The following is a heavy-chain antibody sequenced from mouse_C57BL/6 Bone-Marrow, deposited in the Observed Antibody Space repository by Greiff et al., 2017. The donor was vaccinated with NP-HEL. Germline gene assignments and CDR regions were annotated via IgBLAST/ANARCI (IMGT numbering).Heavy chain of an antibody. D-gene: IGHD1-1*01. CDR1: GYTFTTYW. Sequence: VQLQQPGAELVKPGASVKLSCKASGYTFTTYWMQWVKQRPGQGLELIGEIDPSDSYTNYNQKFKGKATLTVDTSSSTAYMQLSSLTSEDSAVYYCARKAYYGRSYEFAYWGQGTLVTVSA. CDR2: IDPSDSYT. CDR3: ARKAYYGRSYEFAY. J-gene: IGHJ3*01. V-gene: IGHV1-50*01.